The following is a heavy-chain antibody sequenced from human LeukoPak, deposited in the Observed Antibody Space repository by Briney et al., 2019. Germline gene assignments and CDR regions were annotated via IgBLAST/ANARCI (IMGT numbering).Heavy chain of an antibody. Sequence: GGSLRLSCAASGFTVTSSYMNWVRQAPGKGLEWVSVIYSGEIIYYADSVKGRFTISRDNSKNTLFVQMNSLRAEDTAVYYCAKGLYSSGEYLDYWGQGTLVTVSS. D-gene: IGHD6-19*01. V-gene: IGHV3-53*01. CDR1: GFTVTSSY. J-gene: IGHJ4*02. CDR3: AKGLYSSGEYLDY. CDR2: IYSGEII.